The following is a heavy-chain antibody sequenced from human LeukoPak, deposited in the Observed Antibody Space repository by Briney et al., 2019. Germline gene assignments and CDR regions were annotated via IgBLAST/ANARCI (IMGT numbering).Heavy chain of an antibody. V-gene: IGHV3-49*04. CDR2: IRSKAYGGTT. J-gene: IGHJ4*02. CDR3: TRARSDIVVVPAGDY. CDR1: GFTFGDYA. D-gene: IGHD2-2*01. Sequence: GRSLRLSCTASGFTFGDYAMSWVRQAPGKGLEWVGFIRSKAYGGTTEYAASVKGRFTISRDDSKSIAYLQMNSLKTEDTAVYYCTRARSDIVVVPAGDYWGQGTLVTVSS.